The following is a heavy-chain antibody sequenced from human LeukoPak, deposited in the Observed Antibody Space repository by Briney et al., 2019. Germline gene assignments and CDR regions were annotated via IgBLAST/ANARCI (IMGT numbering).Heavy chain of an antibody. J-gene: IGHJ6*02. V-gene: IGHV1-3*01. CDR3: ARDPIPQLELPPYYYYYGMDV. D-gene: IGHD1-7*01. CDR2: INAGNGNT. Sequence: GASVKVSCKASGYTFTSYAMHWVRQAPGQRLEWMGWINAGNGNTKYSQKFQGRVTITRDTSASTAYMELSSLRSEDTAVYYCARDPIPQLELPPYYYYYGMDVWGQGTTVTVSS. CDR1: GYTFTSYA.